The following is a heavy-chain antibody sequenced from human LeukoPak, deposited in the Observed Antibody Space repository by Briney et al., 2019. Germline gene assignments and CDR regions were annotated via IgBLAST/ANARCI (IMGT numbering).Heavy chain of an antibody. CDR3: AKAGAARPFWFDP. J-gene: IGHJ5*02. CDR1: GGSIRSYY. Sequence: PSETLSXTCTVSGGSIRSYYWSWIRQPPGKGLEWIGYIYYSGYTNYNPSLKSRLTISVDTSKNQFSLKLSSVTAADTAVYYCAKAGAARPFWFDPWGQGTLVTVSS. CDR2: IYYSGYT. V-gene: IGHV4-59*12. D-gene: IGHD6-6*01.